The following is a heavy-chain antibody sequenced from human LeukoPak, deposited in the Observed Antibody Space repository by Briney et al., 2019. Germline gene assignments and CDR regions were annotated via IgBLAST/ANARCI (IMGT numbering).Heavy chain of an antibody. CDR3: AKDLGYCSSTSCFLDY. Sequence: GGSLRLSCAASGFTFSSYAMSWVRQAPGKGLEWVSAISGSGGSTYYADSVKGRFTISRDNSKNTLYLQMNSLKAEDTAVYYCAKDLGYCSSTSCFLDYWGQGTLVTVSS. V-gene: IGHV3-23*01. J-gene: IGHJ4*02. CDR2: ISGSGGST. CDR1: GFTFSSYA. D-gene: IGHD2-2*01.